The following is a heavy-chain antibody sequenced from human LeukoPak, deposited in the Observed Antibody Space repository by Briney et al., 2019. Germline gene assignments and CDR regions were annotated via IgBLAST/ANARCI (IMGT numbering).Heavy chain of an antibody. D-gene: IGHD3-10*01. CDR1: GGSFSGYY. Sequence: SETLSLTCAVSGGSFSGYYWSWIRQPPGKGLEWIGEINHSGSTNYNPSLKSRVTISVDTSKNQFSLKLSSVTAADTAVYYCARRGPRITMVRGVIYSWFDRWGQGTLVTVSS. J-gene: IGHJ5*02. V-gene: IGHV4-34*01. CDR2: INHSGST. CDR3: ARRGPRITMVRGVIYSWFDR.